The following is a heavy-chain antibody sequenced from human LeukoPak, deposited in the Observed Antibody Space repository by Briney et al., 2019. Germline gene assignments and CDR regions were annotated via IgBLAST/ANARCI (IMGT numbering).Heavy chain of an antibody. D-gene: IGHD6-19*01. J-gene: IGHJ4*02. CDR3: RLFLSHGSGFYFDY. CDR2: LSYSGST. CDR1: GGSISSTNHY. Sequence: SETLSLTCTVSGGSISSTNHYWSWIRQPPGKGLEWVGSLSYSGSTYYKPSLESRVTISVDTSKNHFSLKLSSVTAADTAVYYCRLFLSHGSGFYFDYWGQGTLVPVSS. V-gene: IGHV4-39*07.